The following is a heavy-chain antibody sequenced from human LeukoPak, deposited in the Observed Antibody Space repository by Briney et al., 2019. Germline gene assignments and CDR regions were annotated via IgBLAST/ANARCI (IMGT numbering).Heavy chain of an antibody. V-gene: IGHV1-18*01. CDR1: GYMFANYG. J-gene: IGHJ4*02. Sequence: GASVKVSCKTSGYMFANYGITWVRQAPGQGLEWLGWIKPYNGDTNYVQKIQGRVTMTTDMSTNTAYMELRSLRFDDTAVYYCAREHQNSWDELDHWGQGTLVAVSS. CDR3: AREHQNSWDELDH. CDR2: IKPYNGDT. D-gene: IGHD2-15*01.